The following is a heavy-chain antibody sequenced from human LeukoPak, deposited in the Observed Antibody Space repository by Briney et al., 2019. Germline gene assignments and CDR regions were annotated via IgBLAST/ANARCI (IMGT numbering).Heavy chain of an antibody. CDR3: ARGENYYDSSGYYFDF. CDR1: GGSIRSGDYY. D-gene: IGHD3-22*01. CDR2: IYYSGST. V-gene: IGHV4-30-4*08. Sequence: SETLSLTCTVSGGSIRSGDYYWSWIRQPPGKGLEWIGYIYYSGSTYYNPSFKSRFTISVDTSKNRFSLRLTSVTAADTAVYYCARGENYYDSSGYYFDFWAREPWSPSPQ. J-gene: IGHJ4*02.